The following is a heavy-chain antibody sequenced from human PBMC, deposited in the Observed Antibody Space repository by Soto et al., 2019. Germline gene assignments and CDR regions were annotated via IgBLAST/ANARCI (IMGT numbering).Heavy chain of an antibody. CDR2: IYPGDSDT. V-gene: IGHV5-51*01. CDR3: ARRRYYDSSGYYHYYYYGMDV. D-gene: IGHD3-22*01. CDR1: GYSFTSYW. J-gene: IGHJ6*02. Sequence: GESLKISCKGSGYSFTSYWIGWVRQMPGKGLEWMGIIYPGDSDTRYSPSFQGQVTISADKSISTAYLQWSSLKASDTAMYYCARRRYYDSSGYYHYYYYGMDVWGQGTTVTAP.